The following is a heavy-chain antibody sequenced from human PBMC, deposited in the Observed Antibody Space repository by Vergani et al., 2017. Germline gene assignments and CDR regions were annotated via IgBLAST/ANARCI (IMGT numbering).Heavy chain of an antibody. D-gene: IGHD2/OR15-2a*01. Sequence: QVQLQESGPGLVKPSQTLSLTCTVSGGSFSTGGQSWTWLRQSAGKGLEWIGRIYTSGATNYTPSLRSRAIMSGDASKNPFSLKLNSVTAADTAVYYCARDGCKYAKDALDVWGQGTKVTVTS. CDR1: GGSFSTGGQS. J-gene: IGHJ3*01. CDR3: ARDGCKYAKDALDV. CDR2: IYTSGAT. V-gene: IGHV4-61*02.